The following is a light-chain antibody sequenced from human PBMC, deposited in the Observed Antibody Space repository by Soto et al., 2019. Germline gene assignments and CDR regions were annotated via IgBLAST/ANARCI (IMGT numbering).Light chain of an antibody. CDR1: QTVSSY. V-gene: IGKV3-20*01. Sequence: ENVLTQSPGTLSLSPGERATLSCRASQTVSSYLTWYQQRPGQAPRLLISGASRRATGIPDRFSGSGSGTDFTLTISRLEPEDFALYYCQQYGTSPITFGQVTRLEIK. J-gene: IGKJ5*01. CDR2: GAS. CDR3: QQYGTSPIT.